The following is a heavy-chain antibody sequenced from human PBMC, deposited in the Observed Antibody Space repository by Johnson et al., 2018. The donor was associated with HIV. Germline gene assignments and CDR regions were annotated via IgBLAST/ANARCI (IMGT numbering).Heavy chain of an antibody. Sequence: QVLLVESGGGLVQPGGSLRLSCAASGFTFSSYALTWVRQAPGKGLECVAVISYDVSNKYYSFALKGRFTISRDNSKNTLYLQMNSLRTDDPAVYFCASMSLGAFDIWGQGTMVTVSS. V-gene: IGHV3-30*04. CDR3: ASMSLGAFDI. CDR2: ISYDVSNK. J-gene: IGHJ3*02. CDR1: GFTFSSYA.